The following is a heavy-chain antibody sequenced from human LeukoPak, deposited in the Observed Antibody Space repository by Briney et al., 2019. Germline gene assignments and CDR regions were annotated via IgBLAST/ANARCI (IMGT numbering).Heavy chain of an antibody. D-gene: IGHD5-18*01. CDR1: GFTFSSYG. Sequence: GRSLRLSCAASGFTFSSYGMSWVRQAPGKGLEWVSAISGSGGSTYYADSVKGRFTISRDNSKNTLYLQMNSLRAEDTAVYYCAKGSNLGSYGQHYYYYYMDVWGKGTTVTISS. J-gene: IGHJ6*03. CDR3: AKGSNLGSYGQHYYYYYMDV. CDR2: ISGSGGST. V-gene: IGHV3-23*01.